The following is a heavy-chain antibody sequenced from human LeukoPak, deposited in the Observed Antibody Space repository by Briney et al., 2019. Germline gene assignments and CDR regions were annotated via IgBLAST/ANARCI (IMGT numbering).Heavy chain of an antibody. CDR3: ATEDYYGSGSYANYFDY. V-gene: IGHV3-30*03. Sequence: PGGSLRLSCAASGFTFSSYAMHWVRQAPGKGLEWVAVISYDGSNKYYADFVKGRFTISRDNSKNTLYLQMNSLRAEDTAVYYCATEDYYGSGSYANYFDYWGQGTLVTVSS. D-gene: IGHD3-10*01. CDR2: ISYDGSNK. J-gene: IGHJ4*02. CDR1: GFTFSSYA.